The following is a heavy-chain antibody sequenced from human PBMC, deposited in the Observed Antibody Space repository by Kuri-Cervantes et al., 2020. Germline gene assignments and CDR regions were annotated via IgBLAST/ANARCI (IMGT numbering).Heavy chain of an antibody. Sequence: GESLKISCAASGFTFSSYWMSWVRQAPGKGLEWVANIKQDGSEKYYVDSVKGRFTISRDNAKNSLYLHMDSLRAEDTAIYYCARESDALAAAGTLDFWGRGTLVTVSS. V-gene: IGHV3-7*03. CDR3: ARESDALAAAGTLDF. CDR1: GFTFSSYW. D-gene: IGHD6-13*01. CDR2: IKQDGSEK. J-gene: IGHJ4*02.